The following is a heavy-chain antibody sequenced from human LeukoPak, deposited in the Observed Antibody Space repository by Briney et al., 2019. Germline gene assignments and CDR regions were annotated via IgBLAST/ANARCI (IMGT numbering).Heavy chain of an antibody. CDR2: IYYSGGT. CDR3: ARSSHMTVNGRFDP. Sequence: PSESLSLTCTVSGDSISSSYWSWIRQPPNKGLEWIGYIYYSGGTKYNPSLKSRVTISLDTSKNQFSLTLTSVTAADTALYYCARSSHMTVNGRFDPWGQGTLVTVSS. J-gene: IGHJ5*02. CDR1: GDSISSSY. V-gene: IGHV4-59*12.